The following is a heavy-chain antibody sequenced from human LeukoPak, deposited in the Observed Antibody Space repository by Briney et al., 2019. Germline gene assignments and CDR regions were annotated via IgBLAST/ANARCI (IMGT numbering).Heavy chain of an antibody. CDR1: GNTLTDYD. J-gene: IGHJ5*02. CDR3: ARGRSPPAAAESLFDP. CDR2: MNPNSGKT. D-gene: IGHD6-13*01. V-gene: IGHV1-8*01. Sequence: GASVKVSCEASGNTLTDYDIHWVRQASGQGLEWMGWMNPNSGKTGYAQRFQGRVTMTRNTSTITVYMELSSLRSEDTAVYYCARGRSPPAAAESLFDPWGQGTLVTVSS.